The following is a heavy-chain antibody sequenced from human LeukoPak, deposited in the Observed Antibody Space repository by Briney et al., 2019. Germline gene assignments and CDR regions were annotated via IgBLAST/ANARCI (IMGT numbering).Heavy chain of an antibody. Sequence: GGSLRLSCAASAFTFSDYSMNWVRQAPGKGLEWISYISGRSSTIYYADSVRGRFTISRDNAKNSTYLQMNSLRAEDTAVYYCARDRLASGSYFFDYWGQGTLVTVSS. CDR1: AFTFSDYS. J-gene: IGHJ4*02. CDR3: ARDRLASGSYFFDY. CDR2: ISGRSSTI. D-gene: IGHD1-26*01. V-gene: IGHV3-48*01.